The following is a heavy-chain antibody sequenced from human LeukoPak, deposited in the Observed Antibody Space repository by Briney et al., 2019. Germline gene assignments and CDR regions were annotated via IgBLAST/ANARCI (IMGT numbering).Heavy chain of an antibody. J-gene: IGHJ6*03. V-gene: IGHV4-39*07. Sequence: SETLSLTCTVSGGSLSSSSYYWGWVRQPPGTGLEWLGSIYYSGSTYYNPSLKSRVTISVDTSKNQFSLKLGSVTAADTAVYYCASTFIAVAGTPYYYYMDVWGKGTTVTISS. CDR2: IYYSGST. CDR1: GGSLSSSSYY. CDR3: ASTFIAVAGTPYYYYMDV. D-gene: IGHD6-19*01.